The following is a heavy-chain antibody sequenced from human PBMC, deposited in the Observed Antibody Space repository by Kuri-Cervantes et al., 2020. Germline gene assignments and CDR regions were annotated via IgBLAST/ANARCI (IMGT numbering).Heavy chain of an antibody. D-gene: IGHD3-22*01. CDR2: INPNSGGT. Sequence: ASVKVSCKASGYTFTGYYMHWVRQAPGQGLEWMGWINPNSGGTNYAQKFQGRVTMTRDTSISTAYMELSRLRSDDTAVYYCAALSWTETSFYDSSGVAVDYWGQGTLVTVSS. CDR1: GYTFTGYY. J-gene: IGHJ4*02. CDR3: AALSWTETSFYDSSGVAVDY. V-gene: IGHV1-2*02.